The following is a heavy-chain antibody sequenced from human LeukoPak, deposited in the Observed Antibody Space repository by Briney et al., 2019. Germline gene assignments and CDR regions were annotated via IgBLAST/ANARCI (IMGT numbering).Heavy chain of an antibody. Sequence: SCKASGGTFSSYSMNWVRQAPGKGLEWVSYISSSSSTIYYADSVKGRFTISRDNAMNSLYLQMNSLRAEDTAVYYCARDSQLWLWGDYYYYYMDVWGKGTTVTVSS. CDR3: ARDSQLWLWGDYYYYYMDV. CDR1: GGTFSSYS. D-gene: IGHD5-18*01. J-gene: IGHJ6*03. CDR2: ISSSSSTI. V-gene: IGHV3-48*01.